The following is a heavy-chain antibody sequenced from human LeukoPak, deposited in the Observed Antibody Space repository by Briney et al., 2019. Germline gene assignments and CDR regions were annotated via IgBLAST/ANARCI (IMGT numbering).Heavy chain of an antibody. J-gene: IGHJ4*02. CDR3: AKKGASGMTRQVDN. D-gene: IGHD3-10*01. Sequence: PGRSLRLSCAASGFTFSSHGLHWVRQAPGKGLEWVAVTSSDGKNKYYADSVEGRFTISRDNSKNTLYLQMDSLRAEDTALYYCAKKGASGMTRQVDNWGQGTLVTVSS. CDR1: GFTFSSHG. CDR2: TSSDGKNK. V-gene: IGHV3-30*18.